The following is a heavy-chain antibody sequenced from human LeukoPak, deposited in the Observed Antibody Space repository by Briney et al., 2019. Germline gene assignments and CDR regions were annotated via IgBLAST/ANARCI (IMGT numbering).Heavy chain of an antibody. CDR2: IIPIFGTA. CDR1: GGTFSSYA. V-gene: IGHV1-69*01. CDR3: ARDGQTHSSSWYVGWFDP. Sequence: ASVKVSCKASGGTFSSYAISWVRQAPGQGLEWMGGIIPIFGTANYAQKFQGRVTITADESTSTAYMELSSLRSEDTAVYYCARDGQTHSSSWYVGWFDPWGQETLVTVSS. J-gene: IGHJ5*02. D-gene: IGHD6-13*01.